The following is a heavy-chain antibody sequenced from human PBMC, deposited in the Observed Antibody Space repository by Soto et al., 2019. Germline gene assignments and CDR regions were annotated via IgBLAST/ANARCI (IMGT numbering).Heavy chain of an antibody. J-gene: IGHJ4*02. D-gene: IGHD3-10*01. CDR3: ARGRTRSYFGY. Sequence: SETLSLTCAGYGGSVRGNYWRGIRQPPGKGLEWIGEINNSGSTNYTPSLKSRVTISVDTSKNQFSLKLSSVTAADTAVYYCARGRTRSYFGYWGQGTLVTVS. V-gene: IGHV4-34*01. CDR1: GGSVRGNY. CDR2: INNSGST.